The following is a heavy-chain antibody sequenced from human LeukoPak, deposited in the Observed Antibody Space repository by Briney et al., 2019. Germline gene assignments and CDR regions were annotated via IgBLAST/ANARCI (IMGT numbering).Heavy chain of an antibody. J-gene: IGHJ4*02. CDR1: GFTFSSYA. CDR3: ARDRGSSSWHGDFDY. CDR2: ISYDGSNK. Sequence: PGRSLRLSCAASGFTFSSYAMHWVRQAPGKGLEWVAVISYDGSNKYYADSVKGRFTISRDNSKNTLYLQMNSLRAEDTAVYYCARDRGSSSWHGDFDYWGQGTLVTVSS. V-gene: IGHV3-30-3*01. D-gene: IGHD6-13*01.